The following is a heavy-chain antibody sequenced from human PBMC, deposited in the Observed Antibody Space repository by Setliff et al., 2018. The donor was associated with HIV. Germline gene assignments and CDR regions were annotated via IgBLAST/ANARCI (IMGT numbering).Heavy chain of an antibody. CDR3: ARDRKSLGYNFWSGFRPDAAFDI. CDR1: GGSISSYY. J-gene: IGHJ3*02. V-gene: IGHV4-59*01. Sequence: PSETLSLTCTVSGGSISSYYWSWIRQPPGKGLEWIGYIYYSGSTNYNPSLKSRVTISVDTSKNQFSLKLSSVTAADTAVYYCARDRKSLGYNFWSGFRPDAAFDIWGQGTMVTV. D-gene: IGHD3-3*01. CDR2: IYYSGST.